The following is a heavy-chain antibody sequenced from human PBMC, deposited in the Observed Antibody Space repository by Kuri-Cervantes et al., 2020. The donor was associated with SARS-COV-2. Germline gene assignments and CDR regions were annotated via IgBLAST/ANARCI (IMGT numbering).Heavy chain of an antibody. CDR2: INPDGSYT. V-gene: IGHV3-74*01. D-gene: IGHD1-1*01. CDR1: GFTFSGHG. J-gene: IGHJ4*02. CDR3: VRDGDHWNFDY. Sequence: LSLTCAASGFTFSGHGIHWVRQAPGKGLVWVSRINPDGSYTNNADSVKGRFTLSRDNAKNMLFLQMNSLRAEDTAVYYCVRDGDHWNFDYWGQGTLVTVSS.